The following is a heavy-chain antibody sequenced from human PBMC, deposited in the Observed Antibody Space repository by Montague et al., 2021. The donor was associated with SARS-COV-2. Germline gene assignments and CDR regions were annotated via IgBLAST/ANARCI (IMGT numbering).Heavy chain of an antibody. V-gene: IGHV3-9*01. CDR2: ISWNSGSI. CDR1: GFIFEDYA. Sequence: SRRFSWAASGFIFEDYAMHWVRQAPGKGLEWASGISWNSGSIAYADSVKGRFTISRENAKNSLYLQMSSLRPEDTALYYCAKDGGHSSGYYYEGGFDSWGQGTPVTVSS. J-gene: IGHJ4*02. CDR3: AKDGGHSSGYYYEGGFDS. D-gene: IGHD3-22*01.